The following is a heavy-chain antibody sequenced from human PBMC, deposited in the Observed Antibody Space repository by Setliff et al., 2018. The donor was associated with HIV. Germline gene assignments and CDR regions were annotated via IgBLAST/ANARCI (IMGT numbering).Heavy chain of an antibody. Sequence: SETLSLTCTVSGGSISSLYWSWIRQPPGKGLEWIGYIYYSGSTNYNPSLKSRVTILVDTSKNQFSLKLTSVTPADTAVYYCARGARSYFDLWGRGTLVTVSS. CDR1: GGSISSLY. V-gene: IGHV4-59*11. J-gene: IGHJ2*01. CDR3: ARGARSYFDL. CDR2: IYYSGST.